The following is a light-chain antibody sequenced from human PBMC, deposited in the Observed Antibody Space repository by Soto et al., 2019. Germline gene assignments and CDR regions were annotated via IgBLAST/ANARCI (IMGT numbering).Light chain of an antibody. V-gene: IGKV3-15*01. Sequence: EIVMTQSPATMSVSPGERATLSCRASQSVSSNLAWYQQKPGQAPRLLIYGASTRATGIPARFSGSGSGTEFTLTISILQSEDFAVYYCQQELTFGGGTKVEIK. CDR3: QQELT. J-gene: IGKJ4*01. CDR1: QSVSSN. CDR2: GAS.